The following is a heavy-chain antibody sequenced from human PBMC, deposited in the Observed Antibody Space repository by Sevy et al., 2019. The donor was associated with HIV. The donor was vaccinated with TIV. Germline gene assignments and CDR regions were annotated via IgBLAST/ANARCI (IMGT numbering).Heavy chain of an antibody. D-gene: IGHD1-26*01. V-gene: IGHV3-21*01. CDR1: GFTFNTYN. CDR2: ISSTSTYI. Sequence: GGSLRLSCGASGFTFNTYNFNWVRQAPGKGLEWVSSISSTSTYIYYADSVRGRFTISRDNAKNSLYLQMNNLRAEDTAIYYCARDGGATDYGMDVWGLGTTVTVSS. CDR3: ARDGGATDYGMDV. J-gene: IGHJ6*02.